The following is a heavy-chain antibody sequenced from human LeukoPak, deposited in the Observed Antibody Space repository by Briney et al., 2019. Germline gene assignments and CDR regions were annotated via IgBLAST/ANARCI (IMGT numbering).Heavy chain of an antibody. CDR2: ISSSSSYI. D-gene: IGHD6-19*01. V-gene: IGHV3-21*04. J-gene: IGHJ6*02. CDR1: GFTFSSYS. Sequence: GGSLRLSCAASGFTFSSYSMNWVRQAPGKGLEWVSSISSSSSYIYYADSVKGRFTISRDNAKNSLYLQMNSLRAEDTAVYYCARGFVRSGWYSYYYGMDVWGQGTTVTVSS. CDR3: ARGFVRSGWYSYYYGMDV.